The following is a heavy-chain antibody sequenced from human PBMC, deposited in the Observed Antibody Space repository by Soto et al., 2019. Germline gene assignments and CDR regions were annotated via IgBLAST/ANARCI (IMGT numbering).Heavy chain of an antibody. Sequence: GGSLRLSCAASGFFFTSYAMNWVRQAPGKGLEWVSGISGSGGATSYAASVKGRFTISGDNSKNTLYLQMNSLRADDTAVYYCAKDAIMVSSSYNYFDYWGQGTLVTVSS. V-gene: IGHV3-23*01. CDR3: AKDAIMVSSSYNYFDY. J-gene: IGHJ4*02. D-gene: IGHD6-13*01. CDR1: GFFFTSYA. CDR2: ISGSGGAT.